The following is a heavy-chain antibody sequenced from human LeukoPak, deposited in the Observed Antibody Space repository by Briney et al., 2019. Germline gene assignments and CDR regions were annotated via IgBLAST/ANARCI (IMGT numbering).Heavy chain of an antibody. Sequence: GAPVTVSCKTSAFRLTDYYFHWVRHAPGQGLEWMGWIRGDTGDTDSPRKFQGRVTMTRDTPMNTAYMELSRLTFDDTAMYFCARVRGNSCDYWGQGTLVTVSS. V-gene: IGHV1-2*02. CDR3: ARVRGNSCDY. CDR1: AFRLTDYY. J-gene: IGHJ4*02. CDR2: IRGDTGDT. D-gene: IGHD6-13*01.